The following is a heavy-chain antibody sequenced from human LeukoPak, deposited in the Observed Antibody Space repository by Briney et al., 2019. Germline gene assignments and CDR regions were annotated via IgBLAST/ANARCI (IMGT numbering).Heavy chain of an antibody. CDR2: IYYSGST. Sequence: SQTLCLTCAVSGGSISSGDYYWSWIRQPPRTGTECIGYIYYSGSTYYNPSLKSRVTISVDTSKNQFSLKLSSVTAADTAVYYCARFAIGSTMYNWFDPWGQGTLVTVSS. CDR3: ARFAIGSTMYNWFDP. J-gene: IGHJ5*02. V-gene: IGHV4-30-4*01. CDR1: GGSISSGDYY. D-gene: IGHD2-2*01.